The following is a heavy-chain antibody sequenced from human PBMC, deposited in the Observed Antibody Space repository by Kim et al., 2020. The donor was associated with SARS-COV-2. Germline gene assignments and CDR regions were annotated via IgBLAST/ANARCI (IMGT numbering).Heavy chain of an antibody. J-gene: IGHJ3*02. D-gene: IGHD6-25*01. CDR1: GFNFRTYA. CDR3: AKDMAAGAYDAFHI. CDR2: ITASGETT. V-gene: IGHV3-23*01. Sequence: GGSLRLSCEASGFNFRTYAFNWVRQAPGQGLQWVSGITASGETTYYADSVRGRFTISRDTSKNILYLQIQDLRVEDMAVYYCAKDMAAGAYDAFHIWGPG.